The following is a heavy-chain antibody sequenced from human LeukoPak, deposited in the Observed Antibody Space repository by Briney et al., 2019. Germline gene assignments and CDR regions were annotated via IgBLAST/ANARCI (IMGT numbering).Heavy chain of an antibody. CDR2: IWHDGRNK. CDR3: ARDRGSDEPIDH. Sequence: PGGSLRLSCAASGFTFRSYGMHWVRQAPGKGLEWVAVIWHDGRNKYYADSVKGRFTVSRDNSKNTMFLQMDSLRVEDTAAYYCARDRGSDEPIDHGGRGILVTVSS. CDR1: GFTFRSYG. D-gene: IGHD2-15*01. V-gene: IGHV3-33*01. J-gene: IGHJ4*02.